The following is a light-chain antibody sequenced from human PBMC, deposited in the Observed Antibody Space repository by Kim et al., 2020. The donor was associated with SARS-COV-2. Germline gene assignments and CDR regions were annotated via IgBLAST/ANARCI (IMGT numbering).Light chain of an antibody. CDR1: QGINNH. CDR3: QQYNSYPPT. V-gene: IGKV1-16*01. Sequence: ASVGDRVTISCRASQGINNHLAWFQQKPGKAPKSLIYAASSLQSGVPVRFSGSGSGTDFTLTIRSLQPEDAASYYCQQYNSYPPTFGQGTRLEIK. CDR2: AAS. J-gene: IGKJ5*01.